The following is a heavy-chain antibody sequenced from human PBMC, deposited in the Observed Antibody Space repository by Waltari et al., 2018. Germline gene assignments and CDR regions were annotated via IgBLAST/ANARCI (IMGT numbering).Heavy chain of an antibody. CDR3: AREEGRYYNFWNGYYAFDN. V-gene: IGHV4-61*02. Sequence: QVQLQESGPGLVKPSQTLSLTCTVSGDSISNGSSHWSWIRQPAGKRLEWIGRIYNSWGGNYTPSLKGRVTIAIDTSKNQFSLDLRSGTAADTAIYYCAREEGRYYNFWNGYYAFDNWGQGTLVTVSS. CDR1: GDSISNGSSH. D-gene: IGHD3-3*01. CDR2: IYNSWGG. J-gene: IGHJ4*02.